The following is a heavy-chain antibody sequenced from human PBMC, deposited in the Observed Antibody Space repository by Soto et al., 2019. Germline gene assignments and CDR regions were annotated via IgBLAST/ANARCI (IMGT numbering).Heavy chain of an antibody. Sequence: EVQLVESGGGLVQPGGSLRLSCAASGFTFSSYSMNWVRQAPGKGLEWVSYISSSSSTIYYADSVQGRFTISRDNPKNSLYLQMNSLRAEDTAGYYCARDLNYGLFDYWGQGTRVTVSS. J-gene: IGHJ4*02. CDR1: GFTFSSYS. CDR2: ISSSSSTI. CDR3: ARDLNYGLFDY. V-gene: IGHV3-48*01. D-gene: IGHD4-17*01.